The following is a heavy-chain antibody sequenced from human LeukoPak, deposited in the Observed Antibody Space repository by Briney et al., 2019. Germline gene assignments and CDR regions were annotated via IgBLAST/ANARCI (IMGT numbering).Heavy chain of an antibody. CDR2: IRSKAYGETA. Sequence: QAGGSLRLSCTASGFTFGDYAMSWIRQAPGKGLEWVGFIRSKAYGETADYAASVKGRFTISRDDSKNTLYLQMNSLKTEDTAVYYCTTGRYNWNEGLDYWGQGTLVTVSS. CDR3: TTGRYNWNEGLDY. J-gene: IGHJ4*02. CDR1: GFTFGDYA. V-gene: IGHV3-49*03. D-gene: IGHD1-20*01.